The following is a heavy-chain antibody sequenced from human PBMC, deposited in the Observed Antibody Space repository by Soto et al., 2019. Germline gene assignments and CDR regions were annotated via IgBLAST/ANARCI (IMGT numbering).Heavy chain of an antibody. Sequence: ASVKVSCKASGYTFTSYGISWVRQAPGQGLEWMGWISAYNGNTNYAQKLQGRVTMTTDTSTSTAYMELSSLRSEDTAVYYCARPAQDIVATALAYWGQGTLVTVSS. CDR3: ARPAQDIVATALAY. J-gene: IGHJ4*02. D-gene: IGHD5-12*01. V-gene: IGHV1-18*01. CDR2: ISAYNGNT. CDR1: GYTFTSYG.